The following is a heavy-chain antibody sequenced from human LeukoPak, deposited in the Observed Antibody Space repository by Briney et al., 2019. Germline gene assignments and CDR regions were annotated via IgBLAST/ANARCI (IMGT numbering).Heavy chain of an antibody. CDR1: GYTFTNYD. Sequence: ASVKVSCQTSGYTFTNYDISWVRQAPGQGLEWMGWISPFNGNANYAQKIRGRVTMTTDTSTRTAYIELRSLVSDDTAVYYCARSELGYCSSTSCYGDYWGQGTLVTVSS. D-gene: IGHD2-2*01. CDR3: ARSELGYCSSTSCYGDY. CDR2: ISPFNGNA. V-gene: IGHV1-18*01. J-gene: IGHJ4*02.